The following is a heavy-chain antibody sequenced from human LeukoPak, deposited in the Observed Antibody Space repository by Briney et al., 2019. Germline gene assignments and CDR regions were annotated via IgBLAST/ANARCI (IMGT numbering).Heavy chain of an antibody. Sequence: GGSLRPSCAASGFTFSSYWTHWVRQAPGKGLVWVSRINRDGSSTSYADSVKGRFAISRDNAKNTLYLQMNSLRAEDTAVYYCARGDYAFDYWGQGTLVTVSS. V-gene: IGHV3-74*01. CDR2: INRDGSST. CDR3: ARGDYAFDY. J-gene: IGHJ4*02. D-gene: IGHD4-17*01. CDR1: GFTFSSYW.